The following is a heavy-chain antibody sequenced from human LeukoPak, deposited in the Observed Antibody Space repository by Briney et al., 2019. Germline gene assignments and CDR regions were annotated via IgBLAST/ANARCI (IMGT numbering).Heavy chain of an antibody. D-gene: IGHD3-22*01. J-gene: IGHJ5*02. CDR3: AGDVGYYDSSGYPT. Sequence: GRSLRLSCAASGFTFSSYAMHWVRQAPGKGLEWVSFIGSSSSYIYYADSVKGRFTISRDNAKNSLYLQMNSLRAEDTAVYYCAGDVGYYDSSGYPTWGQGTLVTVSS. CDR2: IGSSSSYI. V-gene: IGHV3-21*01. CDR1: GFTFSSYA.